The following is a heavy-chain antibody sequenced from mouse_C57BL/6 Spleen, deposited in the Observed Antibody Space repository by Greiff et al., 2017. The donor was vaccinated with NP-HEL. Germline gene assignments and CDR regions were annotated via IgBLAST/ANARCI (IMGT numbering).Heavy chain of an antibody. Sequence: VQLKESGAELVRPGASVKLSCTASGFNIKDYYMHWVKQRPEQGLEWIGRIDPVDGDTEYAPKFQGKATMTADTSSNTAYLQLSSLTSEDTDVDCCTRDDDVAWFAYWGQGTLVTVSA. D-gene: IGHD2-4*01. J-gene: IGHJ3*01. V-gene: IGHV14-1*01. CDR3: TRDDDVAWFAY. CDR2: IDPVDGDT. CDR1: GFNIKDYY.